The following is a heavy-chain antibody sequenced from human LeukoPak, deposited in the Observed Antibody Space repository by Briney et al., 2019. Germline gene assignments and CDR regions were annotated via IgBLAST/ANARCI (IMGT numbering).Heavy chain of an antibody. V-gene: IGHV1-46*01. CDR3: ARDRGGSNYNSFDI. J-gene: IGHJ3*02. D-gene: IGHD1-26*01. CDR2: INPSGDSD. Sequence: ASVKVSCKASGYTFTSYNIHWGRQAPGHGHEWMGIINPSGDSDNYAQKFQGRVTMTRDTSTSTVYLELSSLRSDDTAVYYCARDRGGSNYNSFDIWGQGTMVTVSS. CDR1: GYTFTSYN.